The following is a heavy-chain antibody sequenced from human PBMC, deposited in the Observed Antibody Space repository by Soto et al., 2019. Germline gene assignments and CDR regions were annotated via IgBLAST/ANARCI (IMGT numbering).Heavy chain of an antibody. J-gene: IGHJ6*02. D-gene: IGHD3-22*01. CDR3: AKPRRGGRGDDYYFYGRDV. V-gene: IGHV3-30*02. Sequence: GGSLRLSCAASGFTFSSYGMHWVRQAPGKGLEWVAVIWYDGSNKYYADSVKGRFTISRDNSKNTLYLHMNGLRAEDTALYYCAKPRRGGRGDDYYFYGRDVGGQGPRVPVSS. CDR1: GFTFSSYG. CDR2: IWYDGSNK.